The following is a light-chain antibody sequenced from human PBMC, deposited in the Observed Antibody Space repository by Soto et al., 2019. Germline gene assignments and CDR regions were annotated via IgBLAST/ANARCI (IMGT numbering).Light chain of an antibody. J-gene: IGKJ1*01. CDR2: GAS. CDR1: QSVSSN. Sequence: EIVMTQSPATLSVSPGERATLSCRASQSVSSNLVWYQQKPGQAPRLLIYGASTRATGIPAMFSGSGSGTEFTLTISSLQSEDFAVYYCQQYNNWWTFGQGTKVEIK. V-gene: IGKV3-15*01. CDR3: QQYNNWWT.